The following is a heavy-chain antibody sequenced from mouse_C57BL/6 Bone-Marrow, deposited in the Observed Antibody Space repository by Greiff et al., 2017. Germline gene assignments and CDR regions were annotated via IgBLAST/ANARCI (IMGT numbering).Heavy chain of an antibody. J-gene: IGHJ4*01. V-gene: IGHV5-2*01. CDR3: ARHDGNYVDYAMDY. CDR1: EYEFPSHD. D-gene: IGHD2-1*01. Sequence: EVKVVESGGGLVQPGESLKLSCESNEYEFPSHDMSWVRKTPEKRLELVAAINSDGGSTYYPDTMERRFIISRDNTKKTLYLQMSSLRSEDTAWYYCARHDGNYVDYAMDYWGQGTSVTVSS. CDR2: INSDGGST.